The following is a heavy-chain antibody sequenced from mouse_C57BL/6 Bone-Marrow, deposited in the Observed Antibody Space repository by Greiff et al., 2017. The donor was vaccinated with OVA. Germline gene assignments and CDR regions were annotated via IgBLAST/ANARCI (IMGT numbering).Heavy chain of an antibody. CDR1: GYTFTSYW. Sequence: QVQLQQPGAELVKPGASVKLSCKASGYTFTSYWMHWVKQRPGQGLEWIGMIHPNSGSTNYNEKFKSKATLTEDKSSSTAYMQLSSLTSEDSAVYYCARRGCYYFDYWGQGTTLTVSS. CDR2: IHPNSGST. CDR3: ARRGCYYFDY. V-gene: IGHV1-64*01. J-gene: IGHJ2*01.